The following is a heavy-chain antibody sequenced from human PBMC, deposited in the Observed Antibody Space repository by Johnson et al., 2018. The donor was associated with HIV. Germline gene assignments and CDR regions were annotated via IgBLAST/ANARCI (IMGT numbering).Heavy chain of an antibody. J-gene: IGHJ3*02. V-gene: IGHV3-30-3*01. CDR2: ISHDGSKK. Sequence: VQLVESGGGVVQPGRSLRLSCAASGFPFSTYSMHWVRQAPGKGLEWVTVISHDGSKKYYADSLKGRFTISRDNAKNSLYMEMNNLRAEDTALYYCARQNYYDSSGQGGGLDIWGQGTMVTVSS. CDR1: GFPFSTYS. CDR3: ARQNYYDSSGQGGGLDI. D-gene: IGHD3-22*01.